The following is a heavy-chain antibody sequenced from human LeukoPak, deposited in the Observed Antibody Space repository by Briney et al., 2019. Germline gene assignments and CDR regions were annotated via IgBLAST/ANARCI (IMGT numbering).Heavy chain of an antibody. CDR2: IYYSGST. V-gene: IGHV4-30-4*01. D-gene: IGHD6-13*01. CDR1: GGSISSGDYY. CDR3: ARGLWTRTGSWAFDY. J-gene: IGHJ4*02. Sequence: SETLSLTCTVSGGSISSGDYYWSWIRQPPGKGLEWIGYIYYSGSTYYNPSLKSRVTISVDTSKNQFSLKLSSVTAADTAVYYCARGLWTRTGSWAFDYWGQGTLVTVSS.